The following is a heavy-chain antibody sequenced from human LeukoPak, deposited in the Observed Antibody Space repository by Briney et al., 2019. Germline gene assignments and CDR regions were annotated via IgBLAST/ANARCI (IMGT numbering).Heavy chain of an antibody. Sequence: PSETLSLTRTVSGGSISSGDYYWSWIRQTPGKGLEWIGYIYYSGNTKYNPSLKSRVTISVDTSKNQFSLKLSSVTAADTAVYYCARDLYFWGQGTLVTVSS. J-gene: IGHJ4*02. CDR2: IYYSGNT. CDR3: ARDLYF. D-gene: IGHD2-21*01. CDR1: GGSISSGDYY. V-gene: IGHV4-30-4*01.